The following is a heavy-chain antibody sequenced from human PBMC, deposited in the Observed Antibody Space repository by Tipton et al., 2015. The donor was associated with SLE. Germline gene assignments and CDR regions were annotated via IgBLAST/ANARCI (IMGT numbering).Heavy chain of an antibody. V-gene: IGHV4-4*09. CDR1: GGSISSYY. J-gene: IGHJ4*02. CDR3: AGGEGYFDY. Sequence: TLSLTCTVSGGSISSYYWSWIRQPPGKGLEWIGYIYTSGSTNYNPSLKSRVAISVDTSKNQFSLKLSSVTAADTAVYYCAGGEGYFDYWGQGTLVTVSS. D-gene: IGHD3-10*01. CDR2: IYTSGST.